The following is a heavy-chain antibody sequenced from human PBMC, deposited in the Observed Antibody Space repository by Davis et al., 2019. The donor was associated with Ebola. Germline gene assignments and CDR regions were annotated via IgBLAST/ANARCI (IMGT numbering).Heavy chain of an antibody. CDR2: INPNSGGT. J-gene: IGHJ5*02. Sequence: AASVKVSCKASGYTFTGYYMHWVRQAPGQGLEWMGRINPNSGGTNYAQKFQGRVTMTRDTSISTAYMELSRLRSDDTAVYYCARGVGGYCSSTSCRHFNWFDPWGQGTLVTVSS. D-gene: IGHD2-2*01. V-gene: IGHV1-2*06. CDR1: GYTFTGYY. CDR3: ARGVGGYCSSTSCRHFNWFDP.